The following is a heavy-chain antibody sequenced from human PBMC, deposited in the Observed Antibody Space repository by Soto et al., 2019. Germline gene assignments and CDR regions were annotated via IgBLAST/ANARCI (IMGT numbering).Heavy chain of an antibody. D-gene: IGHD3-3*01. CDR3: AKADRPRGGITIFGVVGKPVDY. CDR2: ISYDGSNK. CDR1: GFTFSSYG. V-gene: IGHV3-30*18. Sequence: PGGSLRLSCAASGFTFSSYGMHWVRQAPGKGLEWVAVISYDGSNKYYADSVKGRFTISRDNSKNTLYLQMNSLRAEDTAVYYCAKADRPRGGITIFGVVGKPVDYWGQGTLVTVSS. J-gene: IGHJ4*02.